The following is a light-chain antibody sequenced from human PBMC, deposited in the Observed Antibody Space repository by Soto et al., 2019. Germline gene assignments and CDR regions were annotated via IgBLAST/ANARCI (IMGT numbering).Light chain of an antibody. CDR3: GSWDSSLSAYV. J-gene: IGLJ1*01. CDR2: DDN. Sequence: SVLTQPPSVSAAPGQKVTISCCGSSSNIGGNSVSWYQQLPGTAPKLLIYDDNKRPSGIPDRFSGSKSGTSATLGITGFQTGDEADYYCGSWDSSLSAYVFGNGTKVTV. V-gene: IGLV1-51*01. CDR1: SSNIGGNS.